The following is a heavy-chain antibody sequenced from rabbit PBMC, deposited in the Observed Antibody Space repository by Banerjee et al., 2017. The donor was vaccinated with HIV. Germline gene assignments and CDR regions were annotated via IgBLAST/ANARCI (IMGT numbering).Heavy chain of an antibody. Sequence: QEQLEESGGDLVQPEGSLTLTCTASGFSFSSSYYMCWVRQAPGKGLEWIGCIYAGSGSTYYASWAKGRFTISKTSSTTVTLQMTSLTAADTATYFGAGTGDNYGDAFKLWGPGTLVTVS. CDR1: GFSFSSSYY. CDR2: IYAGSGST. J-gene: IGHJ4*01. CDR3: AGTGDNYGDAFKL. D-gene: IGHD6-1*01. V-gene: IGHV1S45*01.